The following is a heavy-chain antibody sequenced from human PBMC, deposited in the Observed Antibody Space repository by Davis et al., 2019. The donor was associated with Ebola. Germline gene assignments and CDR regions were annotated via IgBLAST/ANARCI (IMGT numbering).Heavy chain of an antibody. Sequence: GESLKISCAASGFTFSSYWMHWVRQVPGKGLVWVSRINSDGSSTNYADSVKGRFTISRDNSKNTLYLQMNSLRAEDTAVYYCARDFGGGTFGRYFDYWGQGTLVTVSS. CDR3: ARDFGGGTFGRYFDY. J-gene: IGHJ4*02. D-gene: IGHD3-10*01. CDR2: INSDGSST. CDR1: GFTFSSYW. V-gene: IGHV3-74*01.